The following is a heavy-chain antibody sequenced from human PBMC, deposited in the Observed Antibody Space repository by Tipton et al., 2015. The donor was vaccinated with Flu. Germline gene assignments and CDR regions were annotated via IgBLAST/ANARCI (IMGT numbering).Heavy chain of an antibody. J-gene: IGHJ4*02. CDR3: ARESPPDY. Sequence: TLSLTCSVSEDHMSNFYWSWVRQPAGEGLEWIGRIHTNGKTDYNPSLKSRVAMSIATSKKQFSLHVTSVTAADTAVYYCARESPPDYWGQGILVTVSS. CDR1: EDHMSNFY. CDR2: IHTNGKT. V-gene: IGHV4-4*07.